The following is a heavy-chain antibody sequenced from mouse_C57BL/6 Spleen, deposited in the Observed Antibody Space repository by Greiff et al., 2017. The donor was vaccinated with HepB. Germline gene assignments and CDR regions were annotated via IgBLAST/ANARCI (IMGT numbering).Heavy chain of an antibody. CDR2: INPNNGGT. V-gene: IGHV1-18*01. CDR1: GYTFTDYN. CDR3: ARGGVHCAFDY. D-gene: IGHD2-14*01. J-gene: IGHJ2*01. Sequence: VQLKQSGPELVKPGASVKISCKASGYTFTDYNMDWVKQSHGKSLEWIGDINPNNGGTIYNQKFKGKATLTVDKSSSTAYMELRSLTSEDTAVYYCARGGVHCAFDYWGQGTTLTVSS.